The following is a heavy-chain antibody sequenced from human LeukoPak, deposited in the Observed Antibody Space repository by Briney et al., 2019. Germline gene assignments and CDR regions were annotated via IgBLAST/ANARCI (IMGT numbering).Heavy chain of an antibody. D-gene: IGHD3-16*01. CDR1: GGSMSNYF. Sequence: ETLSLTCTVSGGSMSNYFWSWIRQPPGKGLEWIGDIYYSGSTNYNPSLNSRVTISVDTSKNQFSLKLNSVTAADTAVYYCARQGALDCWGQGTLVAVSS. CDR2: IYYSGST. CDR3: ARQGALDC. J-gene: IGHJ4*02. V-gene: IGHV4-59*08.